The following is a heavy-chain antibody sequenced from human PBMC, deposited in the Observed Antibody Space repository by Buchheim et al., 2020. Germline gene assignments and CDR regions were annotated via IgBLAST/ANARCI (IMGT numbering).Heavy chain of an antibody. Sequence: QVQLQQWGAGLLKPSETLSLTCAVYGGSFSGYYWSWIRQPPGKGLEWIGEINHSGSTNYNPSLKSRVTISVDTSKNQFSLKLISVTAADTAVYYCARGQDRGRRGLGSYWGQGTL. CDR2: INHSGST. CDR1: GGSFSGYY. J-gene: IGHJ4*02. CDR3: ARGQDRGRRGLGSY. V-gene: IGHV4-34*01. D-gene: IGHD2-15*01.